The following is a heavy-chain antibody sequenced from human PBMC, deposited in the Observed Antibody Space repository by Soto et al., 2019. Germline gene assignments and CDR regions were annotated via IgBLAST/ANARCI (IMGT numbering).Heavy chain of an antibody. CDR2: ISAYNGNT. CDR3: AALSYYYGGGRRALSDY. J-gene: IGHJ4*02. CDR1: GYTFTSYG. V-gene: IGHV1-18*01. D-gene: IGHD3-10*01. Sequence: GSSVKVSCKASGYTFTSYGISWVRQAPGQGPEWMGWISAYNGNTNYAQKLQARVTMTTDTSTSTAYMELRSLRSDDTAVDYCAALSYYYGGGRRALSDYCAQGALVNVSS.